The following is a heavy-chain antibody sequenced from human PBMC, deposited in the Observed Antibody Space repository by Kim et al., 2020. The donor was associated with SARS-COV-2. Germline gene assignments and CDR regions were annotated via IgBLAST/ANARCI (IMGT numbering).Heavy chain of an antibody. Sequence: GGSLRLSCAASGFTFSSYAMSWVRQAPGKGLEWVSAISGSGGSTYYADSVKGRFTISRDNSKNTLYLQMNSLRAEDTAVYYCAKLVGQWLVRRGYFDYWGQGTLVTVSS. CDR3: AKLVGQWLVRRGYFDY. CDR1: GFTFSSYA. V-gene: IGHV3-23*01. CDR2: ISGSGGST. J-gene: IGHJ4*02. D-gene: IGHD6-19*01.